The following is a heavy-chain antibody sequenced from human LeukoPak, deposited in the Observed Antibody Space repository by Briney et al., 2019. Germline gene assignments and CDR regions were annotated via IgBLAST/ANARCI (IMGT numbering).Heavy chain of an antibody. V-gene: IGHV1-2*06. D-gene: IGHD3-10*01. CDR1: GHTFTGYY. Sequence: ASVKVSCKASGHTFTGYYIHWVRQAPGQGLEWMGRINPNTGGTNYAQKFQGRVTMTGDTSISTAYMELSRLTSDDTAVYYCAREPMVRDFNWFDPWGQGTLVTVSS. CDR3: AREPMVRDFNWFDP. J-gene: IGHJ5*02. CDR2: INPNTGGT.